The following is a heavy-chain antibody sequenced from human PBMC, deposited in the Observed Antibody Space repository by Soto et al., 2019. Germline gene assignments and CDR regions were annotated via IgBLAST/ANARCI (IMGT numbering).Heavy chain of an antibody. D-gene: IGHD2-21*02. CDR1: GGSFSGYY. V-gene: IGHV4-34*01. CDR3: ARGRRGTVVVTAIKYFDY. Sequence: PSETLSLTCAVYGGSFSGYYWSWIRQPPGKGLEWIGEINHSGSTNYNPSLKSRVTISVDTSKNQFSLKLSSVNAADTAVYYCARGRRGTVVVTAIKYFDYWGQGTLVTVSS. CDR2: INHSGST. J-gene: IGHJ4*02.